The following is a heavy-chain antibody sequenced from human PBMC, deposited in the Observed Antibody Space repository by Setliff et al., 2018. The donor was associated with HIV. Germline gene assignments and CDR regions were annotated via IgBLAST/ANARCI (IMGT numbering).Heavy chain of an antibody. Sequence: SETLSLTCTVSGGSISSYYWSWIRQPPGKGLEWIGYIYYSGSTNYNPSLKSRVTISVDTSKNQFSLKLSSVNTAYLQISSLRAEDTAVYYCARDYYCGRDCYSAFDSWGQGTMVTVSS. CDR1: GGSISSYY. D-gene: IGHD2-21*01. CDR3: RAEDTAVYYCARDYYCGRDCYSAFDS. J-gene: IGHJ3*02. V-gene: IGHV4-59*01. CDR2: IYYSGST.